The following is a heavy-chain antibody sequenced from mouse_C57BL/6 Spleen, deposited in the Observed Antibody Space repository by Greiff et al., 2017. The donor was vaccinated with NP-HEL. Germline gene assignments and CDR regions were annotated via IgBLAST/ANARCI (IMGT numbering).Heavy chain of an antibody. CDR3: ARRYGSSYGYWYFDV. Sequence: EVKLVESVAELVRPGASVKLSCTASGFNIKNTYMHWVKQRPEQGLEWIGRIDPANGNTKYAPKFQGKATITADTSSNTAYLQLSSLTSEDTAIYYCARRYGSSYGYWYFDVWGTGTTVTVSS. CDR1: GFNIKNTY. J-gene: IGHJ1*03. CDR2: IDPANGNT. V-gene: IGHV14-3*01. D-gene: IGHD1-1*01.